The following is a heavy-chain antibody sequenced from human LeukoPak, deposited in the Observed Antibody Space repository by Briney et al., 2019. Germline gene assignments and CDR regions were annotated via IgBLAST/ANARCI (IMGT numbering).Heavy chain of an antibody. V-gene: IGHV3-21*01. CDR3: VRAAPYYFDY. CDR2: IGSTSYI. J-gene: IGHJ4*02. CDR1: GFTLSIYR. Sequence: KSGGSLRLSCVASGFTLSIYRMNWVRQAPGKGLEWVSSIGSTSYIYYADSVKGRFTISRDNAKNSLYLQMNSLRAEDTAVYYCVRAAPYYFDYWGQGTLVTVSS.